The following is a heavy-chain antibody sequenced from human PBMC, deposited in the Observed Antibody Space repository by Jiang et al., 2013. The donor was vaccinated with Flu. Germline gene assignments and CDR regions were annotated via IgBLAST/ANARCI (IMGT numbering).Heavy chain of an antibody. CDR3: ATVLSGAGNH. J-gene: IGHJ5*02. CDR1: GFTFTSSG. Sequence: LVQPGGSLRLSCAASGFTFTSSGMNWVRQAPGKGLEWVANIKEDENEKYYADSVKGRFAISRDNAKTSLYLQMNSLRAEDTAVYYCATVLSGAGNHWGQGTLVTVSS. V-gene: IGHV3-7*01. D-gene: IGHD6-13*01. CDR2: IKEDENEK.